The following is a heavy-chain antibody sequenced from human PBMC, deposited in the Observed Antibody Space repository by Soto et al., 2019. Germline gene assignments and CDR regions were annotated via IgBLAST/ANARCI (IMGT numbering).Heavy chain of an antibody. CDR2: ISAYNGNT. D-gene: IGHD5-18*01. CDR3: ARVKRYSYGTTLFDY. J-gene: IGHJ4*02. V-gene: IGHV1-18*04. Sequence: GASVKVSCKASGYTFTSYGISWVRQAPGQGLEWMGWISAYNGNTSYAQKLQGRVTMTTDTSTSTAYMELRSLRSDDTAVYYCARVKRYSYGTTLFDYWGQGTLVTVSS. CDR1: GYTFTSYG.